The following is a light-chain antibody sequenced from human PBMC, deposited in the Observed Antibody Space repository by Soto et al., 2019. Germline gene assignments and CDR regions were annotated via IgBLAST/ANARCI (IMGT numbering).Light chain of an antibody. CDR2: DAS. Sequence: EIVLTQSPATLSLSPGERATLSCRASPSVSSSLAWYQQKPGQAPRLLIYDASNRATGIPARFSGSGSGTDFTLNISSLEPEDFAVYYCQQRSNWPRTFGEGTKLEIK. CDR3: QQRSNWPRT. CDR1: PSVSSS. J-gene: IGKJ2*01. V-gene: IGKV3-11*01.